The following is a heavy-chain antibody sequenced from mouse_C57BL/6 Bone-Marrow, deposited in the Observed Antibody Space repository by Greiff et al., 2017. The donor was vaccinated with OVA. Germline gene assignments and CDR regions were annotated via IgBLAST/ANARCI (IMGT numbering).Heavy chain of an antibody. CDR2: INPYNGGT. J-gene: IGHJ1*03. CDR3: ARTTVVDWYFDV. Sequence: EVQLQQSGPVLVKPGASVKMSCKASGYTFTDYYMNWVKQSHGKSLEWIGVINPYNGGTSYNQKFKGKATLTVDKSSSTAYMELNSLTSEDSAVYYCARTTVVDWYFDVWGTGTTVTVSS. CDR1: GYTFTDYY. V-gene: IGHV1-19*01. D-gene: IGHD1-1*01.